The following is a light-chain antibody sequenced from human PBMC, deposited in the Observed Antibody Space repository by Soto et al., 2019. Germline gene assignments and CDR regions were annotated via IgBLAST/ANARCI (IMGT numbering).Light chain of an antibody. J-gene: IGKJ3*01. CDR2: GAS. CDR3: QQYNNWPPLFT. V-gene: IGKV3-15*01. CDR1: QSVSSN. Sequence: EIVMTQSPATLSVSPGDRATLSCRASQSVSSNLDWYQQKPGQAPRLLIYGASTRATGIPARVSGSGSGTEFTLTTSSIQSEDVAVYYCQQYNNWPPLFTFGPGTKVDIK.